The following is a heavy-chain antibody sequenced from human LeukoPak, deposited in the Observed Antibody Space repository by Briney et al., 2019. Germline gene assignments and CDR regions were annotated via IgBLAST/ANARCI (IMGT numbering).Heavy chain of an antibody. CDR1: GGSISSSSYY. Sequence: KPSETLSPTCTVSGGSISSSSYYWGWIRQPPGKGLGWIGSIYYSGSTYYNPSLKSRVTISVDTYKNQSSLKLSSVTAADTAVYYCARLSQWLLLGDYWGQGTLVTVSS. J-gene: IGHJ4*02. CDR3: ARLSQWLLLGDY. V-gene: IGHV4-39*01. D-gene: IGHD3-22*01. CDR2: IYYSGST.